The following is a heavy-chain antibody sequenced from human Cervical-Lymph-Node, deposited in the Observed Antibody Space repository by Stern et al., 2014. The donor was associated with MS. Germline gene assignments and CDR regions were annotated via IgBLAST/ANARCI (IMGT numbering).Heavy chain of an antibody. CDR3: ARDRESSAFSSLSAVCGS. D-gene: IGHD3-22*01. J-gene: IGHJ5*02. CDR1: GYWFTNYG. V-gene: IGHV1-3*04. Sequence: QVQLVQSGAQVKKPGASVKVSCKASGYWFTNYGIHWVRQAPGQRLEWMGWINTNNGDSRSSQKFQDRVTLDRDTSARTVHMELSSLTVEDTAVYYCARDRESSAFSSLSAVCGSWGQGTLVSVSS. CDR2: INTNNGDS.